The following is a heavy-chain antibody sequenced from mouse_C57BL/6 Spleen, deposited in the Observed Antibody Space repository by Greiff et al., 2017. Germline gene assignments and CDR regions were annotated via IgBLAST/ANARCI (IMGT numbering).Heavy chain of an antibody. CDR1: GYTFTDYY. Sequence: QVQLQQSGAELVKPGASVKISCKASGYTFTDYYINWVKQRPGQGLEWIGKIGPGSGSTSYNEKFKGKATLTAAKSSSTAYMQLISLTSEDSAVYFCVYYYGKDAMDYWGQGTSVTVSS. V-gene: IGHV1-77*01. J-gene: IGHJ4*01. CDR3: VYYYGKDAMDY. D-gene: IGHD1-1*01. CDR2: IGPGSGST.